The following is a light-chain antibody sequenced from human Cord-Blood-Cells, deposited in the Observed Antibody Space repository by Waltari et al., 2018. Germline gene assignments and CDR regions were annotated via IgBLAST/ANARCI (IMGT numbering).Light chain of an antibody. Sequence: QSALTQPASVSGSPGQSITISCTGTSSYVGSYKLVSVYQQHPGKAPKLMIYEGSKRPSGVSNRFSGSKSGNTASLTISGLQAEDEADYYCCSYAGSSTFVYVFGTGTKVTVL. J-gene: IGLJ1*01. CDR2: EGS. CDR3: CSYAGSSTFVYV. V-gene: IGLV2-23*03. CDR1: SSYVGSYKL.